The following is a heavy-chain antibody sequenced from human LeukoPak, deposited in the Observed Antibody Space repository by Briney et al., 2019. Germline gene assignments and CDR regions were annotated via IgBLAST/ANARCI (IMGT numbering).Heavy chain of an antibody. CDR3: VSFYETY. Sequence: GGSLRPSCAASGNYWMHWVRQVPGKGLVWVSHINSDGSWTSYADSVKGRFTISKDNAKNTVYLQMNSLRAEDTAVYYCVSFYETYWGRGTLVTVSS. CDR2: INSDGSWT. D-gene: IGHD2/OR15-2a*01. CDR1: GNYW. J-gene: IGHJ4*02. V-gene: IGHV3-74*01.